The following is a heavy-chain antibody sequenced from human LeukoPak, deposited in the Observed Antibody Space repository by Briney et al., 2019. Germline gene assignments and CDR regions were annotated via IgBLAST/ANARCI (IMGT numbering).Heavy chain of an antibody. CDR3: AKDIYYGSGKDYYYGMDV. J-gene: IGHJ6*02. CDR1: GFTFDDYA. Sequence: GGSLRLSCAASGFTFDDYAMHWVRQAPGKGLEWVSGISWKRGSIGYADSVKGRFTISRDNAKNSLYLQMSSLRAEDTALYYFAKDIYYGSGKDYYYGMDVWGQGTTVTVSS. D-gene: IGHD3-10*01. V-gene: IGHV3-9*01. CDR2: ISWKRGSI.